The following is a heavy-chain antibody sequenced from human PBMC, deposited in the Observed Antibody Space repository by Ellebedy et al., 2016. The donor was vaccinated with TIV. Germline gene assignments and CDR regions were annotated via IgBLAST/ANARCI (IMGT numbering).Heavy chain of an antibody. CDR3: ARAPSSVPFTAMAPASY. J-gene: IGHJ4*02. Sequence: AASVKVSCKASGYTFTSYYMHWVRQAPGQGLEWMGIINPSGGSTSYAQKFQGRVTMTRDTSTSTVYMELSSLRSEDTAVYYCARAPSSVPFTAMAPASYWGQGTLVTVSS. V-gene: IGHV1-46*01. CDR2: INPSGGST. D-gene: IGHD5-18*01. CDR1: GYTFTSYY.